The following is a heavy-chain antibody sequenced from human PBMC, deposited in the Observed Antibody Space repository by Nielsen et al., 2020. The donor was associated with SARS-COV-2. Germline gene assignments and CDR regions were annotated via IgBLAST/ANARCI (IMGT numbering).Heavy chain of an antibody. V-gene: IGHV5-51*01. CDR3: ASIDGYGVQGY. CDR1: GYSFTSYW. CDR2: IYPGDSDT. D-gene: IGHD5-18*01. J-gene: IGHJ4*02. Sequence: GESLKISCKGSGYSFTSYWIGWVRQMPGKGLEWMGIIYPGDSDTRYSPSFQGQVTISADKSISTAYLQMNSLRAEDTALYHCASIDGYGVQGYWGQGTLVTVSS.